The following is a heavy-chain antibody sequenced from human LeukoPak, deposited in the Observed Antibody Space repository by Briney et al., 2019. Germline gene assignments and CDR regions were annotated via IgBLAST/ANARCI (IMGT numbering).Heavy chain of an antibody. CDR2: IYTSGST. CDR1: GGSISSYY. J-gene: IGHJ5*02. D-gene: IGHD3-10*01. Sequence: PSETLSLTCTVSGGSISSYYWSWIRQPAGKGLEWIGRIYTSGSTNYNPSLKSRVTMSVDTSKNQFSLKLSSVTAADTAVYYCAGEGFGEPMNNWFDPWGQGTLVTVSS. CDR3: AGEGFGEPMNNWFDP. V-gene: IGHV4-4*07.